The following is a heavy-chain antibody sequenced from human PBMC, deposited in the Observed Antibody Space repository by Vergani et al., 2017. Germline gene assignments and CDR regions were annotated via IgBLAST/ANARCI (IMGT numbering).Heavy chain of an antibody. CDR2: ISARYPST. Sequence: EVQLLQSGGGVIQPGGSVRLSCAASGFTFSACPMTWVRQAPGKGLEWVSAISARYPSTYYVDSVKGRFTISRDNAKNSLYLQMNSLRAEDTAVYYCARAAYFYDSSVYYSVIDYWGQGTLVTVSS. J-gene: IGHJ4*02. CDR1: GFTFSACP. V-gene: IGHV3-23*01. CDR3: ARAAYFYDSSVYYSVIDY. D-gene: IGHD3-22*01.